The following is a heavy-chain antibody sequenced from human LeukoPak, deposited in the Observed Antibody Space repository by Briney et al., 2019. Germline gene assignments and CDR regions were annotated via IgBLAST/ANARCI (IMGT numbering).Heavy chain of an antibody. CDR2: INTNNGNT. V-gene: IGHV1-18*01. J-gene: IGHJ5*02. Sequence: ASVKVSCKASGYTFSTYGLMGVRQAPGQGREWMGWINTNNGNTNYAQNLQGRVTMTTDTSPSTRYMELRSLRSADTAVYYCARKPCTGDRYLFDPWGQGTLVTVSS. CDR3: ARKPCTGDRYLFDP. CDR1: GYTFSTYG. D-gene: IGHD2-21*02.